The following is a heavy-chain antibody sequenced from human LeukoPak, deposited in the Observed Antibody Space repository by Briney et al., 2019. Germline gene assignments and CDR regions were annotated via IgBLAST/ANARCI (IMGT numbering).Heavy chain of an antibody. CDR2: IIPIFGTA. CDR3: ANAGKYYYDSSGP. CDR1: GGTFSSYA. V-gene: IGHV1-69*05. D-gene: IGHD3-22*01. Sequence: SVKVSCKASGGTFSSYAISWVRQAPGQGLEWMGRIIPIFGTANYAQKFQGRVTITTDESTSTVYMELSSLRSEDTAVYYCANAGKYYYDSSGPWGQGTLVTVSS. J-gene: IGHJ5*02.